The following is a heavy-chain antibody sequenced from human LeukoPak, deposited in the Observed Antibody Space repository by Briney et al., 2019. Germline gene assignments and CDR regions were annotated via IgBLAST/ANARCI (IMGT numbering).Heavy chain of an antibody. CDR3: ARGDITMNHNYFDY. V-gene: IGHV1-18*01. CDR1: GYTFTSYG. D-gene: IGHD3-22*01. J-gene: IGHJ4*02. Sequence: ASVKVSCKASGYTFTSYGISWVRQATGQGLEWMGWISAYNGNTNYAQKLQGRVTMTTDTSTSTAYMELRSLRSDDTAVYYCARGDITMNHNYFDYWGQGTLVTVSS. CDR2: ISAYNGNT.